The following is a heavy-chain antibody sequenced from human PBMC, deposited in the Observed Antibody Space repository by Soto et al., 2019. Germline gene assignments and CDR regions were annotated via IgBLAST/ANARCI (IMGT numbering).Heavy chain of an antibody. CDR2: IYYSGST. V-gene: IGHV4-59*08. CDR3: ARHSNRNYGLYYFDY. CDR1: GGSVSSYY. Sequence: PSETLSLTCTVSGGSVSSYYWSWIRQPPGKGLEWIGYIYYSGSTKYNPSLKSQVTMSVDTSDNQFSLKVSSVTAADTAVYYCARHSNRNYGLYYFDYWGLGALVTVSS. D-gene: IGHD4-4*01. J-gene: IGHJ4*02.